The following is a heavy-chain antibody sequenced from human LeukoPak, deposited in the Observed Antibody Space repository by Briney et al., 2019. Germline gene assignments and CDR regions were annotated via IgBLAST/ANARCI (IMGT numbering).Heavy chain of an antibody. J-gene: IGHJ4*02. CDR2: ISSRSSYK. CDR3: ATTTTRYDSSGYNLFDY. V-gene: IGHV3-21*01. Sequence: GGSLRLSCAASGFTFSSYSMNWVRQAPGKGLEWVSSISSRSSYKYYADSVKGRFTISRDNAKNSLYLQLNSLRAEDTAVYYCATTTTRYDSSGYNLFDYWGQGTLVTVSS. D-gene: IGHD3-22*01. CDR1: GFTFSSYS.